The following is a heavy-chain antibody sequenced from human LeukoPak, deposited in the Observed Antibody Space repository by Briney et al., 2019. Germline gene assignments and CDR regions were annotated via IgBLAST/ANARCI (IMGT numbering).Heavy chain of an antibody. CDR2: IYSGGST. CDR1: GFIVSSNY. V-gene: IGHV3-53*01. Sequence: GGSLRLSCAASGFIVSSNYMSWVRQAPGKGLEWVSVIYSGGSTYYADSVKGRFTISRDNSKNTLYLQMNNLRAGDTAVYYCAGRDPNVYIVPTLHPFDYWGQGTLVTVSS. CDR3: AGRDPNVYIVPTLHPFDY. J-gene: IGHJ4*02. D-gene: IGHD5-12*01.